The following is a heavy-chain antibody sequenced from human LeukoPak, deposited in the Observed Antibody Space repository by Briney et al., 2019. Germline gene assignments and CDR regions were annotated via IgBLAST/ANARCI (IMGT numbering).Heavy chain of an antibody. CDR2: IYYSGST. CDR3: ARGGAAAGIETHVTSFDY. D-gene: IGHD6-13*01. CDR1: GGSISSGGYY. J-gene: IGHJ4*02. V-gene: IGHV4-61*08. Sequence: PSETLSLTCTVSGGSISSGGYYWSWIRQHPGKGLEWIGYIYYSGSTNYNPSLKSRVTISVDTSKNQFSLKLSSVTAADTAVYYCARGGAAAGIETHVTSFDYWGQGTLVTVSS.